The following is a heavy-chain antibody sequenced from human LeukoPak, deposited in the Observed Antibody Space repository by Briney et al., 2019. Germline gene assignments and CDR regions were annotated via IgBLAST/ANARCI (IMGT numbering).Heavy chain of an antibody. CDR2: VNSDGSST. Sequence: GGSLRLSCAASGFTFSSYWMHWVRQAPGKGLVWVSRVNSDGSSTSYADSVKGRFTISRDNAKNTLYLQMNSLRAEDTAVYYCARDPGGAGYSYGLDYWGQGTLVTVSS. D-gene: IGHD5-18*01. CDR1: GFTFSSYW. CDR3: ARDPGGAGYSYGLDY. V-gene: IGHV3-74*01. J-gene: IGHJ4*02.